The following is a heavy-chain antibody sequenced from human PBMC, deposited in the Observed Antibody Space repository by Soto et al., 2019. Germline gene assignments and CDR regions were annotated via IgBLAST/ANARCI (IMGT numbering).Heavy chain of an antibody. D-gene: IGHD6-19*01. Sequence: QVQLVQSGAEVKNSGASVKVSCKASGYTFTSYGISWVRQAPGQGLEWMGWISAYNGNTNYAQKLQGRVTMTTDTSTSTAYMELRSLRSDDTAVYYCARDRVAPVDGTRYYGMDGWGQGTTVTVSS. CDR2: ISAYNGNT. V-gene: IGHV1-18*01. CDR1: GYTFTSYG. CDR3: ARDRVAPVDGTRYYGMDG. J-gene: IGHJ6*02.